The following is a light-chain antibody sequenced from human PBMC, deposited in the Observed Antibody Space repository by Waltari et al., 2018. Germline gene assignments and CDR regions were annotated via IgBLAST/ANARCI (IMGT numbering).Light chain of an antibody. CDR3: NSRDSSGNHLEV. V-gene: IGLV3-19*01. J-gene: IGLJ2*01. CDR2: GKN. Sequence: SSELTQDPAVSVALGQTVRITCQGDSLRSYYASWYQQKPGQAPVLVIYGKNNRPSGIPDRFSGSSSGNTASLTITGAPAEDEADYYCNSRDSSGNHLEVFGGGTKLTVL. CDR1: SLRSYY.